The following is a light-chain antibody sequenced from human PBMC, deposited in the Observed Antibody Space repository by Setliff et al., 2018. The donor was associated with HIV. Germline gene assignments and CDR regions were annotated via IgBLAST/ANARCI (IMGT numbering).Light chain of an antibody. CDR3: SSYTSSSTYV. CDR2: EVS. J-gene: IGLJ1*01. V-gene: IGLV2-14*01. Sequence: QSVLTQPASVSGSPGQSVTISCPGTSSDVGFYNYVSWYQQHPGKAPKLMIYEVSNRPSGVSDRFSGSKSGNTASLTISGLQAEDEADYYCSSYTSSSTYVCGTGTKV. CDR1: SSDVGFYNY.